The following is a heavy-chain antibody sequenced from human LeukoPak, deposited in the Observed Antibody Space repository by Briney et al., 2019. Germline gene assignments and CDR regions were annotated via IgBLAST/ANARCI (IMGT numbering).Heavy chain of an antibody. CDR2: IFNSGST. CDR1: GGYISSYY. V-gene: IGHV4-59*01. Sequence: SETLSLTCTVSGGYISSYYWSWIRQPPGKGLEWIGYIFNSGSTNYNPSLKSRVTISVDTSKNQFSLKLSSVTAADTAVYFCALGDCSSTSCYVFDYWGQRTLVTVSS. D-gene: IGHD2-2*01. J-gene: IGHJ4*02. CDR3: ALGDCSSTSCYVFDY.